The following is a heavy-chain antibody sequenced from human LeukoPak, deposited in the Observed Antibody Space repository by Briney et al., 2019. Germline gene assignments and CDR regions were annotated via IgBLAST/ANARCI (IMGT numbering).Heavy chain of an antibody. Sequence: GGSLILSCAASGFTFSGYGMSWVRQAPGKGLEWVSAITGITGTTYYADSVKGRFTISRDNSKNTLYLQMNSLRPEDTAVYYCARKSGDIDCWGQGTLVTVSS. CDR1: GFTFSGYG. D-gene: IGHD1-1*01. CDR3: ARKSGDIDC. CDR2: ITGITGTT. V-gene: IGHV3-23*01. J-gene: IGHJ4*02.